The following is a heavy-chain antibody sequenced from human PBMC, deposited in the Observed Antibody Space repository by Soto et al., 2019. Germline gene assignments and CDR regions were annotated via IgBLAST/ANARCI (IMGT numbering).Heavy chain of an antibody. Sequence: QVQLVQSGAEVKQPGSSVKISCKASGGTLSSYAISWVRQAPGQGLEWMGGIIPIFGTPDYAQKFQGRVTISADESTSTAYMDLSSLRSEDTAVYYCARGSIGYCSRGSCFSGRNWGQGTLVTVSS. CDR2: IIPIFGTP. V-gene: IGHV1-69*01. CDR1: GGTLSSYA. CDR3: ARGSIGYCSRGSCFSGRN. D-gene: IGHD2-15*01. J-gene: IGHJ4*02.